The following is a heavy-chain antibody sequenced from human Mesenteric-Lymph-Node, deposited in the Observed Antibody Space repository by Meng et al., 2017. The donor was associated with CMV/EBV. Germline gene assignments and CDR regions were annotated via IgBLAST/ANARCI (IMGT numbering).Heavy chain of an antibody. V-gene: IGHV4-39*07. CDR3: ASMAFYFDY. Sequence: SETLSLTCTVSGDSISGYFWSWIRQPPGKGLEWIGSIYYSGSTYYNPSPKSRVTISADTSKNQFSLELSSVTAADTAVYYCASMAFYFDYWGQGTLVTVSS. CDR2: IYYSGST. D-gene: IGHD3-10*01. J-gene: IGHJ4*02. CDR1: GDSISGYF.